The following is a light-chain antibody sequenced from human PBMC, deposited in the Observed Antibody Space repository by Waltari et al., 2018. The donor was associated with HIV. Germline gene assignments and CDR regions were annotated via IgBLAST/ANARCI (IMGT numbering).Light chain of an antibody. CDR2: SNN. CDR1: SSNIRSNT. Sequence: QSVLTQPPSASGTPGQRVTIPCSGSSSNIRSNTVNWYQQLPGPAPKLLIYSNNQRPSGVPDRFSGSKSGTSASLAISGLQSEDEADYYCAAWDDSLNGWVFGGGTKLTVL. J-gene: IGLJ3*02. CDR3: AAWDDSLNGWV. V-gene: IGLV1-44*01.